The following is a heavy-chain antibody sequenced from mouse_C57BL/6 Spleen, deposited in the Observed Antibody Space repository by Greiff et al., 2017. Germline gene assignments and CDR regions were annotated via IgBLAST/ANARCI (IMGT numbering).Heavy chain of an antibody. D-gene: IGHD1-1*01. CDR3: ARDDGPLWYFDV. V-gene: IGHV1-81*01. Sequence: VQLQQSGAELARPGASVKLSCKASGYTFTSYGISWVKQRTGQGLEWIGEIYPRSGNTYYNEKFKGKATLTADKSSSTAYMELRSLTSEDSAVYFCARDDGPLWYFDVWGTGTTVTVSS. CDR1: GYTFTSYG. J-gene: IGHJ1*03. CDR2: IYPRSGNT.